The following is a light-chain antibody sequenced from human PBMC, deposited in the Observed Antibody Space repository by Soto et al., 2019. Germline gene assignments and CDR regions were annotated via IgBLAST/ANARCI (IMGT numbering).Light chain of an antibody. J-gene: IGLJ1*01. CDR1: SSDIGGYDF. V-gene: IGLV2-8*01. CDR3: TSYTSNTPFYV. CDR2: DVN. Sequence: ALTQPPSASGSPGQSVTISCTGTSSDIGGYDFVSWYQQHPDQAPQLIIYDVNKRPSGVSHRFSGSRSGDTASLTISGLQAEDEADYYCTSYTSNTPFYVFGTGTKVTVL.